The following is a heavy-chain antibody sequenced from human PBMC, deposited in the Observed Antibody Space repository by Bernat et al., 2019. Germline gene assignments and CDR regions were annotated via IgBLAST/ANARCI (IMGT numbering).Heavy chain of an antibody. CDR1: GFTFSSYA. CDR3: AKGQTTVMAFDI. V-gene: IGHV3-23*01. Sequence: EVQLLESGGDLVQPGGSLRLSCAASGFTFSSYAMSWVRQAPGKGLEWVSAISGSGGSTYYADSVKGRLTISRDNSKNTLYLQMNSLRAEDTAVYYCAKGQTTVMAFDIWGQGTVVTVSS. D-gene: IGHD4-17*01. J-gene: IGHJ3*02. CDR2: ISGSGGST.